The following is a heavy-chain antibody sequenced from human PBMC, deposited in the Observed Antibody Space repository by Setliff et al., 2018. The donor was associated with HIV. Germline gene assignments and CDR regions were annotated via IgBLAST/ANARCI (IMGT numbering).Heavy chain of an antibody. CDR2: FYYSGST. Sequence: ETLSLTCTVSGDSISRSRYYWGWIRQPPGKGLEWIGSFYYSGSTSYNPSLKSRVTISGDTSKNQVSLRLSSVTAADTAVYYCANRLYYYDSSGSLREEGFDPWGQGTLVTVSS. V-gene: IGHV4-39*01. CDR3: ANRLYYYDSSGSLREEGFDP. D-gene: IGHD3-22*01. J-gene: IGHJ5*02. CDR1: GDSISRSRYY.